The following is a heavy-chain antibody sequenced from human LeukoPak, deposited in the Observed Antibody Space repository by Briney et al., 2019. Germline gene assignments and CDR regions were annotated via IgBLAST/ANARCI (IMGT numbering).Heavy chain of an antibody. D-gene: IGHD3-10*01. J-gene: IGHJ4*02. V-gene: IGHV3-66*01. CDR2: IYSGGGT. CDR3: VRDEGFHGSGSN. Sequence: LTGGSLRLSCAASGFTVSDNYMSWVRQAPGKGLEWVSVIYSGGGTYYSHSVKGRFTISRDNSKNTLYLQMNTLRVEDTAVYYCVRDEGFHGSGSNWGPGNLVTVSS. CDR1: GFTVSDNY.